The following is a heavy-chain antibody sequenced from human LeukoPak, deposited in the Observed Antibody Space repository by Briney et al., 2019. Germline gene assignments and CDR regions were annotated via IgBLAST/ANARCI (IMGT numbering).Heavy chain of an antibody. CDR2: ISGSGGST. D-gene: IGHD6-13*01. J-gene: IGHJ4*02. CDR1: GFTFSSYA. CDR3: AKDFGLIAAAGTFDY. V-gene: IGHV3-23*01. Sequence: GGSLRLSXAASGFTFSSYAMSWVRQAPGKGLEWVSAISGSGGSTYYADSVKGRFTISRDNSKNTLYLQMNSLRAEDTAVYYCAKDFGLIAAAGTFDYWGQGTLVTVSS.